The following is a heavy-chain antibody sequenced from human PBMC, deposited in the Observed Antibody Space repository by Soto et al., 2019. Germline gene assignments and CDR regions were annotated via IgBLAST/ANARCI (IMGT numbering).Heavy chain of an antibody. D-gene: IGHD3-10*01. CDR1: GFTFSSYA. CDR3: ARWVPTASMARGAIDY. V-gene: IGHV3-30-3*01. CDR2: ISYDGSNK. Sequence: PGGSLRLSCAASGFTFSSYAMHWVRQAPGKGLEWVAVISYDGSNKYYADSVKGRFTISRDNSKNTLYLQMNSLRAEDTAVYYCARWVPTASMARGAIDYWGQGTLVTVSS. J-gene: IGHJ4*02.